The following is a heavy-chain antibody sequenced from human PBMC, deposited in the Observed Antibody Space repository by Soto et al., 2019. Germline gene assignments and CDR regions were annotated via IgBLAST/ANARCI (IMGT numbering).Heavy chain of an antibody. CDR1: GFSLTSTAVG. CDR2: IYWDDDN. V-gene: IGHV2-5*02. Sequence: QITLKESGPTLVKPTQTLTLTCSFSGFSLTSTAVGVNWIRQPPGKALEWLALIYWDDDNHFSPSLKSGLSVTKDTSKNQVVLTMTNMDPVDTATYYCAHGSGWLSDYWGQGILVTVSS. J-gene: IGHJ4*02. D-gene: IGHD6-19*01. CDR3: AHGSGWLSDY.